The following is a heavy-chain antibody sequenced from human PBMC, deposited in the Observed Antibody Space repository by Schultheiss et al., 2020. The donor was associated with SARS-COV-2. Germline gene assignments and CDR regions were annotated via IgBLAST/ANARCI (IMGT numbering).Heavy chain of an antibody. CDR3: ARDVLTIGTGTYPFP. D-gene: IGHD1-1*01. CDR2: INHSGST. CDR1: GGSFSGYY. J-gene: IGHJ5*02. V-gene: IGHV4-34*01. Sequence: SETLSLTCAVYGGSFSGYYWSWIRQPPGKGLEWIGEINHSGSTNYNLSLKSRVTISVDKSKNQFSLKLSSVTAADTAVYYCARDVLTIGTGTYPFPWGQGTLVTVSS.